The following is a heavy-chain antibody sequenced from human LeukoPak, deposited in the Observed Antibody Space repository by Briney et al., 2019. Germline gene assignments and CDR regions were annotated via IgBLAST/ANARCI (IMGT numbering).Heavy chain of an antibody. CDR2: IYSGGAT. D-gene: IGHD6-6*01. J-gene: IGHJ4*02. CDR1: GFTVSSNY. CDR3: ARSSSN. V-gene: IGHV3-66*01. Sequence: QAGGSLRLSCAGSGFTVSSNYMSWVRQAPGKGLEWVSVIYSGGATYYADSVKGRFTISRDSSKNTLYLQMNSLTAEDTAVYYCARSSSNWGQGTLVTVSS.